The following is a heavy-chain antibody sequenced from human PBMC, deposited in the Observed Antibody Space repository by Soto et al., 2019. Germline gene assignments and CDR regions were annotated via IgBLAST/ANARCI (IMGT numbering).Heavy chain of an antibody. V-gene: IGHV4-59*01. CDR2: MSYSGST. J-gene: IGHJ4*02. D-gene: IGHD3-16*01. CDR3: ARGGGPPYYSDY. Sequence: PSETLSLTCTVSSGSISSSSWNWIRQPPGKGLEWIGCMSYSGSTNYNPSLKSRVIISVDTSKNQLSLILSSVTAADTAVYYCARGGGPPYYSDYWGQGTLVTVSS. CDR1: SGSISSSS.